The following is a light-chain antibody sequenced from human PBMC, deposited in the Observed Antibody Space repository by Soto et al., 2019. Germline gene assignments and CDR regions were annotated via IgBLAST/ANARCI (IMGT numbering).Light chain of an antibody. CDR1: SSNIGSNS. V-gene: IGLV1-44*01. J-gene: IGLJ1*01. CDR2: TNN. CDR3: ATWDDSLNAFV. Sequence: QSALAQPPSASGTPGQRVTTSCSGSSSNIGSNSVYWYQQLPGTAPKLLIYTNNQRPSGVPDRFSGSKSGTSASLAISGLHSEDEADYYCATWDDSLNAFVFGTGTKVTVL.